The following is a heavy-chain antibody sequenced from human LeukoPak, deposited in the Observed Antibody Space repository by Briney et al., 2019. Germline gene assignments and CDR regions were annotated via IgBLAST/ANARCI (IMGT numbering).Heavy chain of an antibody. V-gene: IGHV3-23*01. D-gene: IGHD5-24*01. CDR3: AKGGDGYNYYFDY. Sequence: PGGSLRLSCAASGLTFSSHWMRWVRHAPGKGLEWVSGISGSGGSIRYADSVKGRFIISRDNSKNTLYLQMNSLRAEDTAVYYCAKGGDGYNYYFDYWGQETLVTVSS. J-gene: IGHJ4*02. CDR1: GLTFSSHW. CDR2: ISGSGGSI.